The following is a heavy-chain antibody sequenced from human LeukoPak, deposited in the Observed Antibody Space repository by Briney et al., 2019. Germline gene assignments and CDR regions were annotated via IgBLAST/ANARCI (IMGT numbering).Heavy chain of an antibody. CDR2: IIPILGIA. CDR1: GGTFSSYA. CDR3: AANTISLYYFDY. D-gene: IGHD3-9*01. Sequence: ASVKVSCKASGGTFSSYAISWVRQAPGQGLEWMGRIIPILGIANYAQKFQGRVTITADKSTSTAYMELSSLRSEDTAVYYCAANTISLYYFDYWGQGTLVTVSS. J-gene: IGHJ4*02. V-gene: IGHV1-69*04.